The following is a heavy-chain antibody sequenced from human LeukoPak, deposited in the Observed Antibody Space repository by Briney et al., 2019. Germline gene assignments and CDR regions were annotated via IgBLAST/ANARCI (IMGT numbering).Heavy chain of an antibody. J-gene: IGHJ4*02. CDR3: ARKDGDY. V-gene: IGHV4-4*07. CDR1: GGSIVSYY. CDR2: IYRSGST. Sequence: ASETLSLTCTVPGGSIVSYYWTWFRQTAGKGLEWIGLIYRSGSTLFIPSLKSRDAMSVDLTKNPLSLKLTSVTAADTAMYYYARKDGDYWGRGTLVTVSS.